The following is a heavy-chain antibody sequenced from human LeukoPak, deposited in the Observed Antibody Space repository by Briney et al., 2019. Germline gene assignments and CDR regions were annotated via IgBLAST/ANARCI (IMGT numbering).Heavy chain of an antibody. V-gene: IGHV3-23*01. CDR3: ANDLDYDSSGYPI. CDR2: ISGSGGST. J-gene: IGHJ3*02. D-gene: IGHD3-22*01. Sequence: GGSLRLSCAAAGFTFSTYAMSWVRQAPGKGLERVSAISGSGGSTYYADSVKGRFTISRDNSKNTLYLQMNSLRAEDTAVYYCANDLDYDSSGYPIWGQGTMVTVSS. CDR1: GFTFSTYA.